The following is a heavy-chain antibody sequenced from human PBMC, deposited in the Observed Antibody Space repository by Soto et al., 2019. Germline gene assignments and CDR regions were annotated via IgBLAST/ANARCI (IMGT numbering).Heavy chain of an antibody. CDR2: TNAGNGNT. CDR3: ARDYRRAIYNWFEP. J-gene: IGHJ5*02. Sequence: ASVKVSCKASGYTFTSYAMHCVRQAPGQRLEWMGWTNAGNGNTKYSQKFQGRVTITRDTSASTAYMELSSLRSEDTAVYYCARDYRRAIYNWFEPWGQGTLVTVSS. V-gene: IGHV1-3*01. CDR1: GYTFTSYA. D-gene: IGHD3-3*01.